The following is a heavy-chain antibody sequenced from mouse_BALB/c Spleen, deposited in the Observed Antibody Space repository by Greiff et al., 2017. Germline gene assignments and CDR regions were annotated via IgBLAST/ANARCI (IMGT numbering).Heavy chain of an antibody. CDR1: GFTFSSYA. Sequence: DVKLVESGGGLVKPGGSLKLSCAASGFTFSSYAMSWVRQTPEKRLEWVATISSGGSYTYYPDSVKGRFTISRDNAKNTLYLQMSSLRSEDTAMYYCARHTDGYYWFAYWGQGTLVTVSA. CDR2: ISSGGSYT. CDR3: ARHTDGYYWFAY. D-gene: IGHD2-3*01. V-gene: IGHV5-9-3*01. J-gene: IGHJ3*01.